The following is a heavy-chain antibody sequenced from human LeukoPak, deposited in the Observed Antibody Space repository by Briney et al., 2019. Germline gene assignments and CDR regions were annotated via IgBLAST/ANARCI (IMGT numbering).Heavy chain of an antibody. V-gene: IGHV3-7*01. Sequence: GGSLRLSCAASGFIFTNYFMSWVRQAPGKGLEWVASIKHDGSEKYYVDSVRGRFTISRDNAKNSLYLQMNSLRAEDMAVYYCAVGATTADYWGQGTLVTVSS. CDR2: IKHDGSEK. D-gene: IGHD1-26*01. CDR3: AVGATTADY. J-gene: IGHJ4*02. CDR1: GFIFTNYF.